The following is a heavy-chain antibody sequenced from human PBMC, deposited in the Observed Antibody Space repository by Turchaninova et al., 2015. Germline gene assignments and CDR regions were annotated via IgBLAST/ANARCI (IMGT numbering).Heavy chain of an antibody. CDR2: IYPGDSDT. CDR3: ARTWASLTTGQDFDK. D-gene: IGHD1-1*01. V-gene: IGHV5-51*01. CDR1: GYNFTTYW. J-gene: IGHJ4*02. Sequence: QSGAEVKKPGESLKISCKDSGYNFTTYWIGWVRQMPGRGLEWMGMIYPGDSDTRYSPSFQGQVTISADTSISTAYLQGSKLKASDSATYFCARTWASLTTGQDFDKWGQGTLVTVSS.